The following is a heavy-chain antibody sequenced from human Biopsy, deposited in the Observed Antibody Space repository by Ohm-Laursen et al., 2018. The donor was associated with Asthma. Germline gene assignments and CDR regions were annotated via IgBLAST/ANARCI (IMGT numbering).Heavy chain of an antibody. V-gene: IGHV3-30*03. CDR1: GLTFSDYW. CDR3: ARQSGQEYGDSIPFDT. J-gene: IGHJ3*02. CDR2: VSSDGHNK. D-gene: IGHD3-22*01. Sequence: SLRLSCTASGLTFSDYWMHWVRQGPGKGLEWVALVSSDGHNKYYEDSVKGRFTISRDNSRNRLYLQINSLTAEDSAVYFCARQSGQEYGDSIPFDTWGQGTKVAVSS.